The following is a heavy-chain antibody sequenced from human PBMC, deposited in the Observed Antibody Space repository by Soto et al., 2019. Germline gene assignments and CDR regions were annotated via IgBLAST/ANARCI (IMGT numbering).Heavy chain of an antibody. Sequence: QVTLKESGPVLVKPTETLTLTCTVSGFSLSDPLMGVSWIRQPPGKALEWLAYIFSNDEKSYSASLKSRLTISKDTSKSQVVLTMTNMDPVDTATYYCARIWYSGGPTTIDPWGQGTLVTVSS. CDR1: GFSLSDPLMG. J-gene: IGHJ5*02. CDR3: ARIWYSGGPTTIDP. V-gene: IGHV2-26*01. D-gene: IGHD1-26*01. CDR2: IFSNDEK.